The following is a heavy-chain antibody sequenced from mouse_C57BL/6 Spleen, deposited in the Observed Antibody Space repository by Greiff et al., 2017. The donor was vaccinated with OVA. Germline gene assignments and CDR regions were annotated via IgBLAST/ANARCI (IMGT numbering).Heavy chain of an antibody. CDR1: GYTFTDYE. J-gene: IGHJ4*01. CDR2: IDPETGGT. CDR3: TRSNSKGAMDD. V-gene: IGHV1-15*01. D-gene: IGHD2-5*01. Sequence: QVQLQQSGAELVRPGASVTLSCKASGYTFTDYEMHWVKQTPVHGLEWIGAIDPETGGTAYNQKFKGKAILTADKSSRTAYMELRSLTSEDSAVYYCTRSNSKGAMDDWGQGTSVTVSS.